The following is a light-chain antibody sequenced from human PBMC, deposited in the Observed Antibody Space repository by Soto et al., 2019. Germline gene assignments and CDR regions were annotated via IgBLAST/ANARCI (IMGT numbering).Light chain of an antibody. CDR1: QSVSSN. J-gene: IGKJ5*01. Sequence: EIVMTQSPATLSVSPGEGATLSCRASQSVSSNLAWYQQKPGQAPRLLIYDASDRATGIPARFSGSGSETDFTLTISSLEPDDFAVYYCQQRNNWPPSITFGQGTRLEIK. CDR3: QQRNNWPPSIT. CDR2: DAS. V-gene: IGKV3-11*01.